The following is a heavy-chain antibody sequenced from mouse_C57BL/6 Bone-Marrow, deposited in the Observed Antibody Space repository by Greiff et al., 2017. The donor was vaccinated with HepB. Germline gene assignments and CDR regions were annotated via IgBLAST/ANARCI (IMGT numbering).Heavy chain of an antibody. CDR2: IWSGGST. J-gene: IGHJ4*01. V-gene: IGHV2-2*01. D-gene: IGHD1-1*01. Sequence: VKLMESGPGLVQPSQSLSITCTVSGFSLTSYGVHWVRQSPGKGLEWLGVIWSGGSTDYNAAFISRLSISKDNSKSQVFFKMNSLQADDTAIYYCARVRDYYGSSYCYYAMDYWGQGTSVTVSS. CDR1: GFSLTSYG. CDR3: ARVRDYYGSSYCYYAMDY.